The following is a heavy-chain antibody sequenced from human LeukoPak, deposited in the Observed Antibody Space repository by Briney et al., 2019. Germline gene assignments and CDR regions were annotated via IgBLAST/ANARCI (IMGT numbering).Heavy chain of an antibody. V-gene: IGHV4-34*01. Sequence: KPSETLSLTCAVYGGSFSGYYWSWIRQPPGKGLEWIGEINHSGSTNYNPSLKSRVTISVDTSKNQFSLKLSSVTAADTAVYYCARHEGLAVTANFDYWGQGTLVTVSS. CDR3: ARHEGLAVTANFDY. D-gene: IGHD2-21*02. CDR2: INHSGST. J-gene: IGHJ4*02. CDR1: GGSFSGYY.